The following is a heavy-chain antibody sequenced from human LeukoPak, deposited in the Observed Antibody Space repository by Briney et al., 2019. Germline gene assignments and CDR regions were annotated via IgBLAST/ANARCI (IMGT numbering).Heavy chain of an antibody. J-gene: IGHJ4*02. CDR1: GFTFSRYK. Sequence: AGGSLRLSCAASGFTFSRYKMTWVRQAPGKGLEWVANIKQDGSEKYYVASVKGRFTISRDNAKNSLYLQMNSLRAEDTTVYYCARDFDPANYVSGSCLPDYWGQGTLVTVSS. V-gene: IGHV3-7*01. CDR2: IKQDGSEK. CDR3: ARDFDPANYVSGSCLPDY. D-gene: IGHD3-10*01.